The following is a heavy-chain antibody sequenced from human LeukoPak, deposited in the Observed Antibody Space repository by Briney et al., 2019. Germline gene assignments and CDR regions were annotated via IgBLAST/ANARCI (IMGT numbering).Heavy chain of an antibody. J-gene: IGHJ4*02. CDR3: ARRRTYDFWSGYYRVFDY. D-gene: IGHD3-3*01. Sequence: GASVKVSCKASGYTFTSYDINWVRQATGQGLEWMGWMNPNSGNTGYAQKFQGRGTMTRNTSISTAYMELSSLRSEDTAVYYRARRRTYDFWSGYYRVFDYWGQGTLVTVSS. V-gene: IGHV1-8*01. CDR1: GYTFTSYD. CDR2: MNPNSGNT.